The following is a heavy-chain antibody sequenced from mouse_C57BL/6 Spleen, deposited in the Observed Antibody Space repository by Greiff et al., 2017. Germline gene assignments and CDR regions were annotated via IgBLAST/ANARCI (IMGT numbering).Heavy chain of an antibody. CDR3: ARNGNYGENAMDY. CDR2: INPRSGYT. J-gene: IGHJ4*01. D-gene: IGHD2-1*01. CDR1: GYTFTSYT. V-gene: IGHV1-4*01. Sequence: VQRVESGAELARPGASVKMSCKASGYTFTSYTMHWVKQRPGQGLEWIGYINPRSGYTKYNQKFKDKATLTADKSSSTAYMQLSSLTSEDSAVYYCARNGNYGENAMDYWGQGTSVTVSS.